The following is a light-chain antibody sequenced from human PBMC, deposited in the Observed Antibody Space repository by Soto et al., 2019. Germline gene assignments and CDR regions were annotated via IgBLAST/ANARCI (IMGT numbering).Light chain of an antibody. Sequence: QPVLTQPPSASGTPGQRVTISCSGGSSNIGNNYVCWYQQLPGTAPKLLIYRNNQRPSGVPDRFSGSKSGTSASLAISGLRSEDEADYYCTKYVNSLSGDVVFGGGTKPTAL. CDR3: TKYVNSLSGDVV. V-gene: IGLV1-47*01. CDR2: RNN. J-gene: IGLJ2*01. CDR1: SSNIGNNY.